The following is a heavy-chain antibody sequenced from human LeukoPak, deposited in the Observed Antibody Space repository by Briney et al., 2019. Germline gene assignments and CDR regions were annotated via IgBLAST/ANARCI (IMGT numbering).Heavy chain of an antibody. CDR3: ARMSPRLRRLTVTTSKGFDY. J-gene: IGHJ4*02. Sequence: SETLSLTCTVSGFSISSGDYWGWVRQPPGKGLEWIGEINHSGSTNYIPSLKSRVTISIDTSKNQFSLKLSSVTAADTAVYYCARMSPRLRRLTVTTSKGFDYWGQGTLVTVSS. D-gene: IGHD4-17*01. V-gene: IGHV4-38-2*02. CDR1: GFSISSGDY. CDR2: INHSGST.